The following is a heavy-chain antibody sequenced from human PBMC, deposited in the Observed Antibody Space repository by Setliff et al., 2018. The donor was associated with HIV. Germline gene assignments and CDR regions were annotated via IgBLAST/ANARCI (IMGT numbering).Heavy chain of an antibody. CDR2: INPNSGDT. D-gene: IGHD6-19*01. J-gene: IGHJ4*02. V-gene: IGHV1-2*02. CDR1: GYTFTGYY. Sequence: AASVKVSCKTSGYTFTGYYMHWVRQAPGQGLEWMGWINPNSGDTNYAQKFRGRVTMTRDTSISTANMELSRLRSDDTAVYYCARGVSYTSGWDFDYWGQGTLVTVSS. CDR3: ARGVSYTSGWDFDY.